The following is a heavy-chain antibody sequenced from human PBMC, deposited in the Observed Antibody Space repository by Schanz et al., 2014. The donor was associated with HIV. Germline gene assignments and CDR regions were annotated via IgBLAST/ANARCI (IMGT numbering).Heavy chain of an antibody. CDR2: ISYDGSNK. D-gene: IGHD1-7*01. CDR1: GFTFSTYG. V-gene: IGHV3-33*05. Sequence: QVQLVESGGGVVQPGRSLRLSCAASGFTFSTYGMYWVRQAPGKGLEWVAVISYDGSNKYYADSVKGRFTISRDNSKSTLSLQMNDLRVEDTALYYCATDLNWNYGNWGQGTLVTVSS. CDR3: ATDLNWNYGN. J-gene: IGHJ4*02.